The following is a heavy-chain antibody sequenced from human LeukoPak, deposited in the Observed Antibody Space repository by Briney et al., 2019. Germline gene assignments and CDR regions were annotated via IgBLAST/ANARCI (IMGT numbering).Heavy chain of an antibody. J-gene: IGHJ4*02. CDR3: ARNTGTTQGGFVDY. CDR2: IWYDGSNK. D-gene: IGHD1-7*01. CDR1: GFTSSSYG. Sequence: GRSLRLSCAASGFTSSSYGMHWVRQAPGKGLEWVAVIWYDGSNKYYADSVKGRFTISRDNSKNTLYLQMNSLRAEDTAVYYCARNTGTTQGGFVDYWGQGTLVTVSS. V-gene: IGHV3-33*01.